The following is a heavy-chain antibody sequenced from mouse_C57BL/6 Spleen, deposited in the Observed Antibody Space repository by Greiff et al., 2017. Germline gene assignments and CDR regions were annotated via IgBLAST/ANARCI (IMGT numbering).Heavy chain of an antibody. Sequence: QVQLKQSGAELVRPGASVTLSCKASGYTFTDYEMHWVKQTPVHGLEWIGAIDPETGGTAYNQKFKGKAILTADKSSSTAYMELRSLTSEDSAVYYCTRLDYYSKGFAYWGQGTLVTVSA. J-gene: IGHJ3*01. CDR3: TRLDYYSKGFAY. CDR1: GYTFTDYE. CDR2: IDPETGGT. V-gene: IGHV1-15*01. D-gene: IGHD2-5*01.